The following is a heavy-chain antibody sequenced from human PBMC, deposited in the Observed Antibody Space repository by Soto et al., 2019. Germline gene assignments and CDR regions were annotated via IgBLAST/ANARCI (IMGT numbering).Heavy chain of an antibody. V-gene: IGHV1-18*01. D-gene: IGHD3-10*01. CDR2: ISAFNGKT. J-gene: IGHJ4*02. CDR3: ARDLDGSGSYYTDY. CDR1: GYSFTSTG. Sequence: ASVKVSCKASGYSFTSTGISWVRQAPGQGPEWMGWISAFNGKTNYAQKLQGRVTMTTDTSTTTAYMELRSLTSDDTAVYYCARDLDGSGSYYTDYWGQGTLVTVSS.